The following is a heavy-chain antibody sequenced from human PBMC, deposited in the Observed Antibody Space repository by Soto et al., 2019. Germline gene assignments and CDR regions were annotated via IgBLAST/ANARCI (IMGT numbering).Heavy chain of an antibody. V-gene: IGHV3-30-3*01. J-gene: IGHJ6*02. D-gene: IGHD6-6*01. CDR2: ISYDGSNK. CDR3: ARDGGIAARRVNYYGMDV. Sequence: QVPLVESGGGGVQPGRSLRLSCAASGFTFCSHAMHWVRRAPGKGLVWVAVISYDGSNKYYADSVTGQSPISRDNSKNTLDLQMNSLRTEDTSVYYCARDGGIAARRVNYYGMDVWGQGTTVTVSS. CDR1: GFTFCSHA.